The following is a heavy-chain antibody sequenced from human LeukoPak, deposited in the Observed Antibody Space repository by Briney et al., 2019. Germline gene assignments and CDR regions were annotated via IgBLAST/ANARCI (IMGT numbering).Heavy chain of an antibody. CDR2: ISGSGGST. V-gene: IGHV3-23*01. Sequence: GGSLRLPCAASGFTFSSYAMSWVRQAPGKGLEWVSTISGSGGSTNYADSVKGRFTISRDNSKNTLHLQMNSLRAEDTAVYYCANTPDILTGYWFDYWGQGTLVTVSS. D-gene: IGHD3-9*01. CDR3: ANTPDILTGYWFDY. J-gene: IGHJ4*02. CDR1: GFTFSSYA.